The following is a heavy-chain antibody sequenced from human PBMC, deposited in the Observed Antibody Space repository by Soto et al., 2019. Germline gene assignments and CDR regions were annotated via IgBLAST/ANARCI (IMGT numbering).Heavy chain of an antibody. J-gene: IGHJ5*02. CDR2: IIPIFGTA. D-gene: IGHD2-2*01. CDR3: ARDLVADIVVVPAAGFYDP. Sequence: GGSVKVSCKASGGTFSSYAISWVRQAPGQGLEWMGGIIPIFGTANYAQKFQGRVTITADESTSTAYMELSSLRSEDTAVYYCARDLVADIVVVPAAGFYDPWGQGTLVTVSS. CDR1: GGTFSSYA. V-gene: IGHV1-69*13.